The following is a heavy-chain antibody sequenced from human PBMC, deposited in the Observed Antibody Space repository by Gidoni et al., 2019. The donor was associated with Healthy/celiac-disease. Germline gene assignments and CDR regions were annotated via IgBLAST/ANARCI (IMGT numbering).Heavy chain of an antibody. CDR2: IYTSGST. CDR1: GGSISSGSYY. J-gene: IGHJ4*02. D-gene: IGHD6-13*01. Sequence: QVQLQESGPGLVQPSQTLSLTCTVSGGSISSGSYYWSWIRQPAGKGLEWIGRIYTSGSTNYNPSLKSRVTISVDTSKNQFSLKLSSVTAADTAVYYCAREGIAAAGLLDYWGQGTLVTVSS. V-gene: IGHV4-61*02. CDR3: AREGIAAAGLLDY.